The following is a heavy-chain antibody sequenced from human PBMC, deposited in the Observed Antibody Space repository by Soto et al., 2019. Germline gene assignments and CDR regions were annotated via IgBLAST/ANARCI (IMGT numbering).Heavy chain of an antibody. D-gene: IGHD3-3*01. CDR3: AREFTIFGASYYYYGMDV. V-gene: IGHV4-38-2*02. CDR2: IYHGGST. Sequence: PSETLSLTCAVSGYSISSGYYWGWLRQPPGKGLEWIGSIYHGGSTYYNPSLNSRVTLSIDMTNNHVSLILNSVTAADTAVYYCAREFTIFGASYYYYGMDVWGQGTTVTVSS. J-gene: IGHJ6*02. CDR1: GYSISSGYY.